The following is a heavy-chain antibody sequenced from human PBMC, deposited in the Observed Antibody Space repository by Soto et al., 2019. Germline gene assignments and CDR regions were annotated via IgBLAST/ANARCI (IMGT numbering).Heavy chain of an antibody. D-gene: IGHD3-10*01. Sequence: PSETLSLTCTVSGGSISSGGYYWSWIRQHPGKGLEWIGYIYYSGSTYYNPSLKSRVTISVDTSKNQFSLKLSSVTAADTAVYYCARGPPPYGSGPFYWGQGTLVTVSS. CDR1: GGSISSGGYY. CDR3: ARGPPPYGSGPFY. V-gene: IGHV4-31*03. CDR2: IYYSGST. J-gene: IGHJ4*02.